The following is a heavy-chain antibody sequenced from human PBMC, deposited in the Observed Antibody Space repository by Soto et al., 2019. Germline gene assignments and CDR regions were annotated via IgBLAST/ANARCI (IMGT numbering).Heavy chain of an antibody. J-gene: IGHJ4*02. V-gene: IGHV1-3*01. CDR1: GYTFTSYA. Sequence: ASVKVSCKASGYTFTSYAMHWVRQAPGQGLEWMGWINADNGNTNYSQKLQGRVTMTTDTSTSTAYMELRSLRSDDTAVYYCARDAWSGVAGSMGYWGQGTLVTVSS. CDR3: ARDAWSGVAGSMGY. D-gene: IGHD6-19*01. CDR2: INADNGNT.